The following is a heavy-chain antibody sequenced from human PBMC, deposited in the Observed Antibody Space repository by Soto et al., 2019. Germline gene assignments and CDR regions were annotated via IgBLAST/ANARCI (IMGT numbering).Heavy chain of an antibody. D-gene: IGHD4-4*01. J-gene: IGHJ4*02. CDR3: ARVSKSTFDF. V-gene: IGHV4-4*02. CDR1: GDSVSSSDW. CDR2: VFHTGST. Sequence: QVQLQESGPGLVKPSGTLSLTCAVSGDSVSSSDWWNWVRQPPGKGLEWIGEVFHTGSTNYNPSLESRVTISVDKAKNQFSLKLSSVTAADAAVYYCARVSKSTFDFWGPGTRVTVSS.